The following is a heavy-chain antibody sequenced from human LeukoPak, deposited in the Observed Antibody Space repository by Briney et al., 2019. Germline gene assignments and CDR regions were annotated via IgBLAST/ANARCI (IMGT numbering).Heavy chain of an antibody. CDR3: ARDPSFCGGDCYSLPYDY. V-gene: IGHV3-30*02. Sequence: GGSLRLSCAASGFTFSSYGMHWVRQAPGKGLEWVAFIRYDGSNKYYADSVKGRFTISRDNSKNTLYLQMNSLRAEDTAVYYCARDPSFCGGDCYSLPYDYRGQGTLVTVSS. CDR2: IRYDGSNK. CDR1: GFTFSSYG. D-gene: IGHD2-21*02. J-gene: IGHJ4*02.